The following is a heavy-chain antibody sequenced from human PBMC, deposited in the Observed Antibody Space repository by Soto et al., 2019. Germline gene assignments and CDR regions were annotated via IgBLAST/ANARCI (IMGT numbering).Heavy chain of an antibody. CDR3: ARGLLLWFRELSPRRGYYYDRDV. J-gene: IGHJ6*03. Sequence: QVQLQHWGAGLLKPSETLSLTCAVYGGSFSGYYWSWIRQTPGKGLEWIGEISDSGSTNYNPSLKSQATTLVDTRTNQFSLKLSSATAAAAAVYYSARGLLLWFRELSPRRGYYYDRDVWGKGNAVTVSS. V-gene: IGHV4-34*01. D-gene: IGHD3-10*01. CDR1: GGSFSGYY. CDR2: ISDSGST.